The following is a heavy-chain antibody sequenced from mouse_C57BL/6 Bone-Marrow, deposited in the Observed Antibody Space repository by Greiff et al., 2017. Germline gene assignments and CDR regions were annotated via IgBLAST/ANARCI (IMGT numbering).Heavy chain of an antibody. J-gene: IGHJ1*03. CDR3: ASSITTVGGRYFDV. V-gene: IGHV5-6*01. Sequence: SVKGRFTISRDNAKNTLYLQMSSLKSEDTAMYYCASSITTVGGRYFDVWGTGTTVTVSS. D-gene: IGHD1-1*01.